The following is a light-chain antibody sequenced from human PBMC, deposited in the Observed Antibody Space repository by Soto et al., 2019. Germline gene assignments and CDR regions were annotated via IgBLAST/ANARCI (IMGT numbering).Light chain of an antibody. CDR2: GAS. Sequence: EIALTQSPGTLSLSPGDRATLSCRASQSVSSNYLAWYQQKPGQAPRLLIYGASSRATGIPDRFSGGGSGTDFTLTISRLEPEDFAVYYCQQYGSSGTFGQGTKVDIK. CDR3: QQYGSSGT. V-gene: IGKV3-20*01. J-gene: IGKJ1*01. CDR1: QSVSSNY.